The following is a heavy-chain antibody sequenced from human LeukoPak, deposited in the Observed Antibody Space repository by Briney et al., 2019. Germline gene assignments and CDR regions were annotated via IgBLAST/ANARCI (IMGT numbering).Heavy chain of an antibody. V-gene: IGHV4-61*02. CDR3: ARDIYYYDSSGYYRFDY. CDR2: IYTSGST. J-gene: IGHJ4*02. CDR1: GGSISSGSYY. Sequence: SETLSLTCTVSGGSISSGSYYWSWIRQPAGKGLVSIGRIYTSGSTNYNPSLKSRVTMSVDTSKNQFSLKLSSVTAADTAVYYCARDIYYYDSSGYYRFDYWGQGTLVTVSS. D-gene: IGHD3-22*01.